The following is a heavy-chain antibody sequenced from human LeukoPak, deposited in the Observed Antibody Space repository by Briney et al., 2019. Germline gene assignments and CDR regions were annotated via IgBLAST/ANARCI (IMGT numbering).Heavy chain of an antibody. CDR2: IHPSDGDT. V-gene: IGHV1-46*01. CDR1: GYTFTNFY. D-gene: IGHD3-10*01. J-gene: IGHJ4*02. Sequence: GASVTVSCKASGYTFTNFYMHWVRQAPGQGLEWMGLIHPSDGDTKYAQEFQDRVTMTRDTSTSTVYMEPSSLRFEDTAVYYCATYTQSGAQGISDYWGQGTLVTVSS. CDR3: ATYTQSGAQGISDY.